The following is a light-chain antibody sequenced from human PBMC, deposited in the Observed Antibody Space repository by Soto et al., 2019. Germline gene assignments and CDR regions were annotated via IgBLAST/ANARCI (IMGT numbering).Light chain of an antibody. V-gene: IGKV3-20*01. Sequence: EIVLTQSPGTLSLSPGERATLSCRASQSVSNDYSGRYQQQPSQDPRLLIYGASNRAGGIPDRSRVSGSGKDFTLTISRLEPEDFAVYYCQQYGSSGTFGQGTKVE. CDR3: QQYGSSGT. CDR2: GAS. J-gene: IGKJ1*01. CDR1: QSVSNDY.